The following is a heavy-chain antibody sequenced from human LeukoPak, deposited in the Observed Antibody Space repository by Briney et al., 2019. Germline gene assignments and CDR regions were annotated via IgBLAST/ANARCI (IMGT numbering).Heavy chain of an antibody. D-gene: IGHD5-18*01. Sequence: PGGSLRLSCAASGFTFSSYGMHWVRQAPGKGLEWVAVISYDGSNKYYADSVKGRFTISRDNSKNTLYLQMNSLRAEDTAVYYCAKDRGIQLWSPQNYYYYGTDVWGQGTTVTVSS. J-gene: IGHJ6*02. V-gene: IGHV3-30*18. CDR3: AKDRGIQLWSPQNYYYYGTDV. CDR2: ISYDGSNK. CDR1: GFTFSSYG.